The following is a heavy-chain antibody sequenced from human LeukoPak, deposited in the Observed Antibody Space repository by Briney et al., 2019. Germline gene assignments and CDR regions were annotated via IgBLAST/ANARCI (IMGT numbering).Heavy chain of an antibody. J-gene: IGHJ4*02. CDR3: AKDRVPDGVWSIDY. CDR2: IYNSGGS. D-gene: IGHD2-8*02. V-gene: IGHV3-23*01. Sequence: GGSLRLSCAASGFTFSSYAMSWVRQAPGKGLEWVSGIYNSGGSEYADSVKGRFTISRDNSKNTVYLQMNSLRVEDTAVYFCAKDRVPDGVWSIDYWGQETLVTVSS. CDR1: GFTFSSYA.